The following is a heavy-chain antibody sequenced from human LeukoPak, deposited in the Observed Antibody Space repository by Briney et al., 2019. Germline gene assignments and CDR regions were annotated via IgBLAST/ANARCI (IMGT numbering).Heavy chain of an antibody. V-gene: IGHV4-38-2*02. D-gene: IGHD3-22*01. CDR3: ARANYYDTSGYSRGAFDI. Sequence: SETLSLTCTVSGGSISSGFYWGWIRQPPGKGLEWIGSIFHSGSTYYNPSLKSRVTMSVDTSKNQFSLKLSSVTAADTAVYYCARANYYDTSGYSRGAFDIWGQGTMVTVSP. CDR2: IFHSGST. J-gene: IGHJ3*02. CDR1: GGSISSGFY.